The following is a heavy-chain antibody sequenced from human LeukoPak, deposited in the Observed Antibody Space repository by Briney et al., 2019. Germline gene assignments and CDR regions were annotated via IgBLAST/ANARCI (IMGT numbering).Heavy chain of an antibody. CDR3: ARLTANWGSRYYYYGMDV. CDR1: GGSISSYY. Sequence: SGTLSLTCTVSGGSISSYYWSWIRQPPGKGLEWIGYIYYSGSTNYNPSLKSRVTISVDTSKNQFSLKLSSVTAADTAVYYCARLTANWGSRYYYYGMDVWGKGTTVTVSS. J-gene: IGHJ6*04. V-gene: IGHV4-59*01. CDR2: IYYSGST. D-gene: IGHD7-27*01.